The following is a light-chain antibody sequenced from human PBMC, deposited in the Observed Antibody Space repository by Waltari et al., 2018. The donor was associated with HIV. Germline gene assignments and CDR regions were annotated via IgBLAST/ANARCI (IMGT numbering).Light chain of an antibody. CDR2: GAS. V-gene: IGKV3D-15*01. J-gene: IGKJ4*01. CDR1: QSVSNN. Sequence: EIVMTQSPVTLSVSPGERATLSCWASQSVSNNLAWYQQNPGQAPRLLIYGASTSATGTPARFSASGSGTEFTLTISSLQSEDFAVYHCQHYNNWPITFGGGTKVEIK. CDR3: QHYNNWPIT.